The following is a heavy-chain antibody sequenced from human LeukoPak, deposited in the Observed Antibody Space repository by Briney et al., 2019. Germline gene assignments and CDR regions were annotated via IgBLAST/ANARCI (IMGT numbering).Heavy chain of an antibody. V-gene: IGHV3-30-3*01. D-gene: IGHD6-13*01. CDR2: ISYGGSNK. CDR3: VAAEVEQQLYDY. CDR1: GFTFSSYA. Sequence: GRSLRLSCAASGFTFSSYAMHWVRQAPGKGLEWVAVISYGGSNKYYADSVKSRFTISRDNSKNTLYLQMNSLRAEDTAVYYCVAAEVEQQLYDYWGQGTLVTVSS. J-gene: IGHJ4*02.